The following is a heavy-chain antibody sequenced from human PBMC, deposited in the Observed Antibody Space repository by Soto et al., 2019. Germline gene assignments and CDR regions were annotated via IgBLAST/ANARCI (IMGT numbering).Heavy chain of an antibody. CDR3: GSGPSTTRIEI. CDR1: GGSITNHHYY. V-gene: IGHV4-39*01. J-gene: IGHJ4*02. CDR2: IYSGGKT. D-gene: IGHD2-2*01. Sequence: QLQVQESGPGQVKPSQTLSLTCTGSGGSITNHHYYWGWIRQPPGKGLEWIGSIYSGGKTYYNPSLMSRLTIVVDTAKNLISMKLNTVTAADSAIYYGGSGPSTTRIEIWGLGTKVSVSS.